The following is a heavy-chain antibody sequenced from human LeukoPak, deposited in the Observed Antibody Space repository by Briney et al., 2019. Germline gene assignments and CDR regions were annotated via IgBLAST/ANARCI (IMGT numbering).Heavy chain of an antibody. J-gene: IGHJ4*02. CDR3: ARGWEPPLYYY. Sequence: SETLSLTCTVSGGSISSYYWSWIRQPPGKGPEWIGYIYYSGSTNYNPSLKSRVTISVDTSKNQFSLKLSSVTAADTAVYYCARGWEPPLYYYWGQGTLVTVSS. CDR2: IYYSGST. D-gene: IGHD4-23*01. CDR1: GGSISSYY. V-gene: IGHV4-59*01.